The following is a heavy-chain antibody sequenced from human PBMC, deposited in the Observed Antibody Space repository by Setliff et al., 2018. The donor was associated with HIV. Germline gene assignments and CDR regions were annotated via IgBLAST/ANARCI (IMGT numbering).Heavy chain of an antibody. Sequence: SETLSLTCAVFGESFSNYHWNWFRQPPGGGLEWIGEINHSGNTDYNSSLKSRVTISVDTSKKQFSLKLSSVTAADTAVYYCARGGVRGLVAPYFDYWGQGTLVTVSS. CDR3: ARGGVRGLVAPYFDY. V-gene: IGHV4-34*01. J-gene: IGHJ4*02. CDR2: INHSGNT. D-gene: IGHD3-10*01. CDR1: GESFSNYH.